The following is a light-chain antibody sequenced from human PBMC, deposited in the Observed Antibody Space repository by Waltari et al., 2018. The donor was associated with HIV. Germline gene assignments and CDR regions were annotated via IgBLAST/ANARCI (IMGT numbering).Light chain of an antibody. CDR3: QSYDSSIVV. J-gene: IGLJ2*01. Sequence: NFMLTQPHSVSESPGKTVTISCTRSSGSIDSNYVQWYQQRPGSAPTTVIYEDNQRPSRVPDRFSGSLDSSSNSASLTLSGLKTEDEADYYCQSYDSSIVVFGGGTKLTVL. CDR2: EDN. V-gene: IGLV6-57*04. CDR1: SGSIDSNY.